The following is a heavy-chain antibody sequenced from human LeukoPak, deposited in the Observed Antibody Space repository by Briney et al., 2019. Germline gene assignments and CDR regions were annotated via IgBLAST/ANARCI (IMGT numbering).Heavy chain of an antibody. J-gene: IGHJ4*02. CDR2: ICGGGGST. D-gene: IGHD6-19*01. Sequence: GGYLRLSCAASGFTFSSYAMSWVRQAQGQGLVWGSAICGGGGSTYYADSVKGRFTIARDNSTNTLYLQMNSLRAEDTAVYYCAKGRARSPVAAPMGPSYYFDYWGQGTLVTVSS. V-gene: IGHV3-23*01. CDR1: GFTFSSYA. CDR3: AKGRARSPVAAPMGPSYYFDY.